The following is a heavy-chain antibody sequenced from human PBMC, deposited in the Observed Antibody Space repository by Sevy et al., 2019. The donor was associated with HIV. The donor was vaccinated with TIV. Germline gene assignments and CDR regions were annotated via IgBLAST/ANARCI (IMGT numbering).Heavy chain of an antibody. V-gene: IGHV4-39*01. CDR2: IDYIGTT. CDR3: ARYLRCDHAGGFDF. D-gene: IGHD2-2*01. J-gene: IGHJ5*01. Sequence: SETLSLTCTVSSGSISSSSYYWGWIRQSPGKGLEWIASIDYIGTTYYNLALKSRVTITGDRSKNEVSLNLRFVTAADAAVYYCARYLRCDHAGGFDFWGQGTSVTVSS. CDR1: SGSISSSSYY.